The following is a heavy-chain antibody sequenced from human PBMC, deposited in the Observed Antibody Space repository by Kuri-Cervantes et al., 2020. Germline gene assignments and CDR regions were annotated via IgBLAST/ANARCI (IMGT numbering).Heavy chain of an antibody. J-gene: IGHJ6*02. CDR1: GYTFTSYY. CDR3: ARKQGPGSLHSGMDV. D-gene: IGHD1/OR15-1a*01. V-gene: IGHV1-46*03. Sequence: ASVKVSCKASGYTFTSYYMHWVRQAPGQGLEWMGRIDPSGGSTSYAQKFQGRVTMTRDASTSTVYMELRSLRSEDTAVYYCARKQGPGSLHSGMDVWGQGPT. CDR2: IDPSGGST.